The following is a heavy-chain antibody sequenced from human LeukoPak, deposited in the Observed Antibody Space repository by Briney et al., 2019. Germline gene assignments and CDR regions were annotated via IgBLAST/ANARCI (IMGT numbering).Heavy chain of an antibody. J-gene: IGHJ6*02. V-gene: IGHV1-8*01. CDR3: AREGTGDQDYYYYGMDV. CDR2: MNPNSGNT. D-gene: IGHD7-27*01. Sequence: ASVPVSCKACGYTFTNYDINWVRQATAKGREWMGWMNPNSGNTGYAQKFQGRVTMTRNTSISTAYMELSSLRSEDTAVYYWAREGTGDQDYYYYGMDVWGQGTTVTVSS. CDR1: GYTFTNYD.